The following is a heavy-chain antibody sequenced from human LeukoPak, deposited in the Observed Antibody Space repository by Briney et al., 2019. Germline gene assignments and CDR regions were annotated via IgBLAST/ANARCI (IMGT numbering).Heavy chain of an antibody. J-gene: IGHJ5*01. Sequence: SETLSLTCLVSGVSISSSNYYWGWVRQPPGKGLEWIGNIYSSGSTYYNSSLKSRVTISIDTSNNQVSLKMSSMTAADTAVYYCAKSDGYGLIDSWGQGTLVTVSS. CDR1: GVSISSSNYY. D-gene: IGHD2-21*02. CDR2: IYSSGST. V-gene: IGHV4-39*01. CDR3: AKSDGYGLIDS.